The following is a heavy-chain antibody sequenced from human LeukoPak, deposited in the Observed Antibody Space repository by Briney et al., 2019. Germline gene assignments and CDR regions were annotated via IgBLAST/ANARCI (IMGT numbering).Heavy chain of an antibody. Sequence: SETLSLTCAVYGGSFSGYYWSWIRQPPGKGLEWIGEINHSGSTYYNPSLKSRVTISVDRSKNQFSLKLSSVTAADTAVYYCARGGIAAANFDYWGQGTLVTVSS. D-gene: IGHD6-13*01. CDR2: INHSGST. J-gene: IGHJ4*02. CDR3: ARGGIAAANFDY. CDR1: GGSFSGYY. V-gene: IGHV4-34*01.